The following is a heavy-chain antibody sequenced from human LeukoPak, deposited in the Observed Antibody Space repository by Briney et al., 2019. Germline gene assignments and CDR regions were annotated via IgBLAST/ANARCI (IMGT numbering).Heavy chain of an antibody. CDR2: IYYSGST. CDR3: ARDPFNGAPQLVLPFDY. CDR1: GGSISSSSYY. Sequence: PSETLSLTCTVSGGSISSSSYYWGWIRQPPGKGLEWIGSIYYSGSTYYNPSLKSRVTISVDTSKNQFSLKLSSVTAADTAVYYCARDPFNGAPQLVLPFDYWGQGTLVTVSS. V-gene: IGHV4-39*07. D-gene: IGHD6-13*01. J-gene: IGHJ4*02.